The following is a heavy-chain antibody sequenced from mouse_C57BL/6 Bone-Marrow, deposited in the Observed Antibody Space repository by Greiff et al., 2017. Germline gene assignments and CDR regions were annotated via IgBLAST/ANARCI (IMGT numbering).Heavy chain of an antibody. Sequence: EVKLMESGTVLARPGASVKMSCKTSGYTFTSYWMHWVKQRPGQGLEWIGAIYPGNSDTSYNQKFKGKAKLTAVTSASTAYMELTSLTNEDSAVDCCSSAVEYDGFDYWGQGTTLTVSS. CDR3: SSAVEYDGFDY. CDR1: GYTFTSYW. CDR2: IYPGNSDT. J-gene: IGHJ2*01. D-gene: IGHD2-12*01. V-gene: IGHV1-5*01.